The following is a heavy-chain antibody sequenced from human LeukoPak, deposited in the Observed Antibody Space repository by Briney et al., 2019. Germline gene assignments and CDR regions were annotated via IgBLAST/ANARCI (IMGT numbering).Heavy chain of an antibody. D-gene: IGHD3-10*01. CDR3: AKELYFGSGSYPDY. CDR2: ISPDGSNK. J-gene: IGHJ4*02. Sequence: GRSLRLSCAASGFTFSSYGTHWVRQAPDKGLEWVAVISPDGSNKYYADSVKGRFTISRDNSKNTLYLQMNSLRVEDTAVYNCAKELYFGSGSYPDYWGQGTLVTVSS. V-gene: IGHV3-30*18. CDR1: GFTFSSYG.